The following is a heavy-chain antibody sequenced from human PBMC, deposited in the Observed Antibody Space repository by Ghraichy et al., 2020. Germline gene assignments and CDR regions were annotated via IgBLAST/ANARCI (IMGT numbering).Heavy chain of an antibody. CDR2: ISGSGGST. CDR3: AKDRRDDSSGYPSPPFDY. CDR1: GFTFSSYA. V-gene: IGHV3-23*01. Sequence: GGSLRLSCAASGFTFSSYAMSWVRQAPGKGLEWVSAISGSGGSTYYADSVKGRFTISRDNSKNTLYLQMNSLRAEDTAVYYCAKDRRDDSSGYPSPPFDYWGQGTLVTVSS. J-gene: IGHJ4*02. D-gene: IGHD3-22*01.